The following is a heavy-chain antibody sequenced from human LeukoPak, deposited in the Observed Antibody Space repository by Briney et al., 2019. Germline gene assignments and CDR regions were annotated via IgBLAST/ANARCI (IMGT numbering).Heavy chain of an antibody. Sequence: PGGSLRLSCAASGFTFSSYWMSWVRQAPGKRPEWVANIKHDGSQKYFVDFVKGRFTISRDNAKNSLYLQMNSLRVEDTAVYYCARDGMGGIKAFDMWGQGTMVTVSS. CDR2: IKHDGSQK. V-gene: IGHV3-7*05. J-gene: IGHJ3*02. D-gene: IGHD3-10*01. CDR3: ARDGMGGIKAFDM. CDR1: GFTFSSYW.